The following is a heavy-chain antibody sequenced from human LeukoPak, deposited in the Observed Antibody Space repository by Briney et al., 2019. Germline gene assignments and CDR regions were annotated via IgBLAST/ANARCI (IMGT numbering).Heavy chain of an antibody. J-gene: IGHJ4*02. Sequence: PGGSLRLSCAASGFTFSNAWMSWIRQPPGKGLEWIGYIYYSGSTNYNPSLKSRVNISVDTSKNQFSLKLSSVTAADTAVYYCARERTTFYDSSGYYYSGFDYWGQGTLVTVSS. CDR1: GFTFSNAW. D-gene: IGHD3-22*01. CDR3: ARERTTFYDSSGYYYSGFDY. V-gene: IGHV4-59*01. CDR2: IYYSGST.